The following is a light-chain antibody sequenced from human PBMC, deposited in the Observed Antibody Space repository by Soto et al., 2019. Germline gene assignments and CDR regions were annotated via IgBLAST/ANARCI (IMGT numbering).Light chain of an antibody. Sequence: EIVLTQSPATVSLSPGERATLSCWASQSLSSYLAWYQQKPGQAPRLLIYDASNRANGIPARFTGSGSGTDFTLTISSIEPADFAVYFCQQRAGWPPTFGGGTKVDIK. CDR3: QQRAGWPPT. CDR1: QSLSSY. V-gene: IGKV3-11*01. J-gene: IGKJ4*01. CDR2: DAS.